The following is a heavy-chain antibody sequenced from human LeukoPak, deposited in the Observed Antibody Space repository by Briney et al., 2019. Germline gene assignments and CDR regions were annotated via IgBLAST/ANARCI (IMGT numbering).Heavy chain of an antibody. CDR1: GFTFSNYA. CDR2: ISGSGTNT. Sequence: GGSLRLSCAASGFTFSNYAMSWVRQAPGKGLEWVSAISGSGTNTFYADSVKGRFTISRNNAKNSLYLQMNSLRAEDTAVYYCARDPPPASSSWYWDYYYGMDVWGQGTTVTVSS. D-gene: IGHD6-13*01. J-gene: IGHJ6*02. V-gene: IGHV3-23*01. CDR3: ARDPPPASSSWYWDYYYGMDV.